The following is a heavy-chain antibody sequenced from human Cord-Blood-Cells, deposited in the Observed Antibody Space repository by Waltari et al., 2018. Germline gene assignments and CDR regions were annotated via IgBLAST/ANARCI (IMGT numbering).Heavy chain of an antibody. CDR1: GGTFSSYA. J-gene: IGHJ3*02. CDR2: IIPIFGTA. Sequence: QVQLVQSGAEVKKPGSSVKVSCKASGGTFSSYAISWVRQAPGQGLEWMGGIIPIFGTANYAQKCQGRVTITADESTSTAYMELSSLRSEDTAVYYCARVGRDIVVVPAANDAFDIWGQGTMVTVSS. D-gene: IGHD2-2*01. CDR3: ARVGRDIVVVPAANDAFDI. V-gene: IGHV1-69*01.